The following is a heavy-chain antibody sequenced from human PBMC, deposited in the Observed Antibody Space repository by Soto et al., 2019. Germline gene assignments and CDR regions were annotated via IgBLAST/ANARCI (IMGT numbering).Heavy chain of an antibody. D-gene: IGHD3-22*01. J-gene: IGHJ6*02. V-gene: IGHV1-2*02. CDR3: AGNSGYYAGSFGYYYYGMDV. Sequence: ASVKVSCKASGYTFTGYYMHWVRQAPGQGLEWMGWINPNSGGTNYAQKFQGRVTMTRDTSISTAYMELSRLRSDDTAVYYCAGNSGYYAGSFGYYYYGMDVWGQGTTVTVSS. CDR2: INPNSGGT. CDR1: GYTFTGYY.